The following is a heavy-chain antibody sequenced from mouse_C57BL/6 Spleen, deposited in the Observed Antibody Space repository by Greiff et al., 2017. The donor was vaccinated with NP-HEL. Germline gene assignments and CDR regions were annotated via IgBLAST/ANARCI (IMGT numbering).Heavy chain of an antibody. V-gene: IGHV1-82*01. J-gene: IGHJ1*03. CDR2: IYPGDGDT. CDR3: ARSTTLGYFDV. CDR1: GYAFSSSW. D-gene: IGHD1-1*01. Sequence: QVQLQQSGPELVKPGASVKISCKASGYAFSSSWMNWVKQRPGKGLEWIGRIYPGDGDTNYNGKFKGKATLTADKSSSTAYMQLSSLTSEDSAVYFCARSTTLGYFDVWGTGTTVTVSA.